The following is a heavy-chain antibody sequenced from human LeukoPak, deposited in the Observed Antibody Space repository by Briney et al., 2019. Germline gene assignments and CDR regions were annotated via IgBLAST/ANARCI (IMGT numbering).Heavy chain of an antibody. CDR2: IIPIFGTA. J-gene: IGHJ5*02. Sequence: GASVKVSCKASGGTFSSYAISWVRQAPGQGLEWMGGIIPIFGTANYAQKFRGGVTITADKSTSTAYMELSSLRSEDTAVYYCARGDIVVVPAATAGWFDPWGQGTLVTVSS. CDR3: ARGDIVVVPAATAGWFDP. D-gene: IGHD2-2*01. CDR1: GGTFSSYA. V-gene: IGHV1-69*06.